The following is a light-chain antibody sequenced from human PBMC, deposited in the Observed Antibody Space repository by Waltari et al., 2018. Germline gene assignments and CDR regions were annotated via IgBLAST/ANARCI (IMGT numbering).Light chain of an antibody. CDR2: HAS. V-gene: IGKV3-20*01. Sequence: EIVLTQSPGTLSLSPGERATLSCRASQGVGKYLAWYQQRPGQAPRLLLYHASIRATGIPDRFSGSGCGTDFSLTISRLEPEDFAVYYFQKYDCLPATFGQGTTVEIK. J-gene: IGKJ1*01. CDR3: QKYDCLPAT. CDR1: QGVGKY.